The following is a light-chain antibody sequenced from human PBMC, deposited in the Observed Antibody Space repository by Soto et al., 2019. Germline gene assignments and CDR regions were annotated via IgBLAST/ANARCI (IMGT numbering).Light chain of an antibody. CDR1: SGHSSNA. CDR3: QTWGTGIVV. Sequence: QLVLTQSPSASASLGASVKLTCTLSSGHSSNAIAWHQQQPEKGPRYLMKVYSDGSHSKGDEIPDRFSGSSSGAERYLTISSLQSEDEADDYCQTWGTGIVVFGGGTKVTVL. V-gene: IGLV4-69*01. J-gene: IGLJ2*01. CDR2: VYSDGSH.